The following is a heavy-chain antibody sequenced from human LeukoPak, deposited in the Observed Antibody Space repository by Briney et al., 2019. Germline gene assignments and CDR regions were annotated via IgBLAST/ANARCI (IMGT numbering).Heavy chain of an antibody. CDR2: IYISGST. J-gene: IGHJ4*02. V-gene: IGHV4-4*07. CDR1: GYSINSSYY. CDR3: ARWTTVTRAFDY. D-gene: IGHD4-17*01. Sequence: SETLSPTCTVSGYSINSSYYWNWIRPPAGKGLEWIGRIYISGSTNYNPSLKSRVTMSVDTSKNQFSLKVSSVTAADTAVFYCARWTTVTRAFDYWGQGTLVTVSS.